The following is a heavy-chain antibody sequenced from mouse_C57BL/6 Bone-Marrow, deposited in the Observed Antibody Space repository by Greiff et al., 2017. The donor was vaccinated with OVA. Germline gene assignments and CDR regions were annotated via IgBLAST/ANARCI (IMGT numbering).Heavy chain of an antibody. V-gene: IGHV1-64*01. CDR2: IHPNSGST. D-gene: IGHD1-1*01. J-gene: IGHJ1*03. CDR3: ARRYYGSRGDWYFDV. Sequence: VQLQQPGAELVKPGASVKLSCKASGYTFTSYWMHWVKQRPGQGLEWIGMIHPNSGSTNYNEKFKSKATLTVDKSSSTAYMQLSSLTSEDSAVYYCARRYYGSRGDWYFDVWGTGTTVTVSS. CDR1: GYTFTSYW.